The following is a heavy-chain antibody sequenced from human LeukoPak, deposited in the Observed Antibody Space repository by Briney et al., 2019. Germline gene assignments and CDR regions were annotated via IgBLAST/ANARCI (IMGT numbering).Heavy chain of an antibody. D-gene: IGHD1-26*01. CDR2: IYTSGST. Sequence: SETLSLTCTVSGGSISSYYWSWIRQPAGKGLEWIGRIYTSGSTNYNPSLKSRVTMSVDTSKNQSSLQLSSVTAADTAVYYCARDGPSIVGAPLFDYWGQGTLVTVSS. CDR3: ARDGPSIVGAPLFDY. CDR1: GGSISSYY. V-gene: IGHV4-4*07. J-gene: IGHJ4*02.